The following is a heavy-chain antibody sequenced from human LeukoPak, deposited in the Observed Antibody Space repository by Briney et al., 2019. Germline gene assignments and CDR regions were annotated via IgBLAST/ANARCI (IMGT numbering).Heavy chain of an antibody. CDR3: ARDRGTYYDILTGYYTLGDAFDI. CDR2: INRDGSST. V-gene: IGHV3-74*01. Sequence: GGSLRLSCAASGFTFSTYWMHWVRQAPGRGLVWVSRINRDGSSTSYADSVKGRFTISRDNAKNTLYLQMNSLRAEDTAVYYCARDRGTYYDILTGYYTLGDAFDIWGQGTMVTVSS. J-gene: IGHJ3*02. CDR1: GFTFSTYW. D-gene: IGHD3-9*01.